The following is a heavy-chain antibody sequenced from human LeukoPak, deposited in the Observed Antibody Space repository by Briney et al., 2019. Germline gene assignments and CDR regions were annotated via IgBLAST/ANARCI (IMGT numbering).Heavy chain of an antibody. J-gene: IGHJ4*02. CDR3: AREGLATMIRGVIPY. Sequence: SETLSLTCAVYGGSFSGYYWSWIRQPPGKGLEWIGYIYYSGNTNYNPSLKSRVTISVDTSKNQFSLKLSSVTAADTAVYYCAREGLATMIRGVIPYWGQGTLVTVSS. CDR1: GGSFSGYY. CDR2: IYYSGNT. V-gene: IGHV4-59*01. D-gene: IGHD3-10*01.